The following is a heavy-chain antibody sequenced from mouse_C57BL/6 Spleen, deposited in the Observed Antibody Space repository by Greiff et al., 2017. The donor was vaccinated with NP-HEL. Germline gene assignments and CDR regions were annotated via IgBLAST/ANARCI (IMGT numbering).Heavy chain of an antibody. J-gene: IGHJ4*01. CDR3: TREGYPYAMDY. V-gene: IGHV5-9-1*02. D-gene: IGHD2-14*01. CDR2: ISSGGDYI. Sequence: EVKLEESGEGLVKPGGSLKLSCAASGFTFSSYAMSWVRQTPEKRLEWVAYISSGGDYIDYADTVTGRFTISRDNARNTLYLQMSSLKSEDTAMYYCTREGYPYAMDYWGQGTSVTVSS. CDR1: GFTFSSYA.